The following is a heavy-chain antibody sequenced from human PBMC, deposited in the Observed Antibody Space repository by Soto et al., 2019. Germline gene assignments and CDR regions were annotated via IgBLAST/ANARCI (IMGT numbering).Heavy chain of an antibody. V-gene: IGHV3-43D*04. CDR2: ISWDGGST. CDR1: GFTFDDYA. CDR3: AKYRYNTGRYHFDS. J-gene: IGHJ4*01. Sequence: PGGSLRLSCAASGFTFDDYAMHWVRQTPGRGLEWVSFISWDGGSTYYRDSVKGRFTISRDNSKNSLYLQMNSLTAADTAFYYCAKYRYNTGRYHFDSWGHGTLVTVSS. D-gene: IGHD6-19*01.